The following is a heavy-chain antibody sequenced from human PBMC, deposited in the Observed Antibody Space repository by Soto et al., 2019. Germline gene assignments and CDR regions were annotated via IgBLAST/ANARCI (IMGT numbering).Heavy chain of an antibody. J-gene: IGHJ4*02. V-gene: IGHV3-15*01. D-gene: IGHD3-3*01. CDR2: IKSKTDGGTT. CDR3: TTVPTIFGVVIPSPDY. Sequence: EVQLVESEGGLVKPGGSLRLSCAASGFTFSNAWMSWVRQAPGKGLEWVGRIKSKTDGGTTDYAAPVKGRFIISRDDSKNTLYLQMNSLETEDTAVYYCTTVPTIFGVVIPSPDYWGQGTLVTVSS. CDR1: GFTFSNAW.